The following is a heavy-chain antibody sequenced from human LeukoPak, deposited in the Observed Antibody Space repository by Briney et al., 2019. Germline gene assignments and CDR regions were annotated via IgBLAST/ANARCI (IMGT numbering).Heavy chain of an antibody. V-gene: IGHV5-51*01. D-gene: IGHD2-15*01. CDR2: IYPGDSDT. Sequence: GESLKISCKGSGYSFTSYWIGWVRQMPGKGLEWMGIIYPGDSDTRYSPSFQGQVTISADKSISTAYLQWSSLKASDTAMYYRARHGVGYCSGGSCGNNAFDIWGQGTMVTVSS. J-gene: IGHJ3*02. CDR1: GYSFTSYW. CDR3: ARHGVGYCSGGSCGNNAFDI.